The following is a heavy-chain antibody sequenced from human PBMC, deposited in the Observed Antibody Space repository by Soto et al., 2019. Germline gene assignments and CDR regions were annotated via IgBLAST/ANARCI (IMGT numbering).Heavy chain of an antibody. CDR2: IIPIFGTA. V-gene: IGHV1-69*13. D-gene: IGHD6-13*01. CDR3: ARGPIGYSSSWLYWYFDL. CDR1: GGTFSSYA. J-gene: IGHJ2*01. Sequence: VKVSCKASGGTFSSYAISWVRQAPGQGLEWMGGIIPIFGTANYAQKFQGRVTITSDESTSTAYMELSSLRSEDTAVYYCARGPIGYSSSWLYWYFDLWGRGTLVTVSS.